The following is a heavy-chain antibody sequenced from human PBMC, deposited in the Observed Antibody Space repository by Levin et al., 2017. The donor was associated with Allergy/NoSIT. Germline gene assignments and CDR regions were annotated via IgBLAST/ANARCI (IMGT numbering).Heavy chain of an antibody. V-gene: IGHV5-51*01. J-gene: IGHJ3*02. CDR3: ARQEVYCSGGSCYLKDAFDI. D-gene: IGHD2-15*01. CDR1: GYRFTSYW. Sequence: KSGGSLRLSCKGSGYRFTSYWIGWVRQMPGKGLEWMGIIYPGDSDTRYSPSFQGQVTISADKSISTAYLQWSSLKASDTAMYYCARQEVYCSGGSCYLKDAFDIWGQGTMVTVSS. CDR2: IYPGDSDT.